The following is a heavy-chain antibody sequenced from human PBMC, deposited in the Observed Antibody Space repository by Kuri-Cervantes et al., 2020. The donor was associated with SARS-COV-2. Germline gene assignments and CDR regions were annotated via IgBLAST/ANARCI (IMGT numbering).Heavy chain of an antibody. V-gene: IGHV3-21*01. J-gene: IGHJ6*03. CDR1: GFTFSSYS. Sequence: GESLKISCAASGFTFSSYSMNWVRQAPGKGLEWVSSISSSSSYIYYADSVKGRFTISRDNAKNSLYLQMNSLRAEDTAVYYCASSSSWYLSYGKYYYYMDVWGKGTTVTVSS. D-gene: IGHD6-13*01. CDR3: ASSSSWYLSYGKYYYYMDV. CDR2: ISSSSSYI.